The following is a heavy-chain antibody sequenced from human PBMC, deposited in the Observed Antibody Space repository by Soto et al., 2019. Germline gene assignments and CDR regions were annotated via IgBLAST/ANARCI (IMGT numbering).Heavy chain of an antibody. CDR3: ARDIRGYSRAFDY. Sequence: QVQLQESGPGLVKPSETLSLTCTVSGDSVSSDNYYWTWIRQPPGKGLEWIGYIYSSGSTNYNPSLKSRVTISLDTSSNQFSLELTSVTAADTAVYYCARDIRGYSRAFDYWGQGTLVTVSS. CDR2: IYSSGST. J-gene: IGHJ4*02. CDR1: GDSVSSDNYY. V-gene: IGHV4-61*01. D-gene: IGHD5-18*01.